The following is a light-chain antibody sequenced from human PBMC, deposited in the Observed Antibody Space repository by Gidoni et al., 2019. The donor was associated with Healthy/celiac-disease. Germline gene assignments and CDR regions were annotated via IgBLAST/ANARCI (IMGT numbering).Light chain of an antibody. V-gene: IGKV1-33*01. CDR2: DAS. Sequence: IQLTQSPSSLPASVGDRVTITCQARQNISNYLNWYQQKPGKAPKLLIYDASNLERGVPSRFSGSGSGTDFTFTISSLQPEDIATYYCQQYDNLPLTFGRGTKVEIK. CDR1: QNISNY. CDR3: QQYDNLPLT. J-gene: IGKJ4*01.